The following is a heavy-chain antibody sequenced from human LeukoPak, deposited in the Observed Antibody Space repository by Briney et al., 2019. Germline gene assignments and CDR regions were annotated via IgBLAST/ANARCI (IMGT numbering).Heavy chain of an antibody. CDR3: ATPAWSRRGSGLKPNDY. CDR2: ISGSGGST. CDR1: GFTFSSYA. V-gene: IGHV3-23*01. J-gene: IGHJ4*02. D-gene: IGHD2-15*01. Sequence: GGSLRLSCAASGFTFSSYAMSWVRQAPGKGLEWVSAISGSGGSTYYADSVKGRFTISRDNSKNTLYLQMNSLRAEDTAVYYCATPAWSRRGSGLKPNDYWGQGTLVTVSS.